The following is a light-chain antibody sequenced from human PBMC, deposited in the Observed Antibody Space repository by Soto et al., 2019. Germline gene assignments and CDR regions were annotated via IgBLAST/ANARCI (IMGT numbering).Light chain of an antibody. J-gene: IGLJ1*01. V-gene: IGLV2-23*01. CDR1: SSVVGSYNL. Sequence: QSVLTQPASVSGSPGQSITSCCTGTSSVVGSYNLVSWYQQHPGKAPKLIIYEDSKRPSGVSNRFSGSKSGNTASLTISGLQTEDEADYYCCSYADSSTYVFGTGTKVTVL. CDR3: CSYADSSTYV. CDR2: EDS.